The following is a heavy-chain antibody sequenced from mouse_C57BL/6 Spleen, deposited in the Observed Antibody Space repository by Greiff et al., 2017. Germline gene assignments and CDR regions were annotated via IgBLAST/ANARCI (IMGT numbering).Heavy chain of an antibody. CDR3: ARNYGSIHWYVDV. V-gene: IGHV1-22*01. Sequence: VQLQQSGPELVKPGASVKMSCKASGYTFTDYNMHWVKQSPGKSLEWIGYINPNNGGTSYNQKFKGKATLTVYKSSSTAYMELRSLTSEDSAVYDCARNYGSIHWYVDVWGTGTTVTVSS. CDR2: INPNNGGT. CDR1: GYTFTDYN. J-gene: IGHJ1*03. D-gene: IGHD1-1*01.